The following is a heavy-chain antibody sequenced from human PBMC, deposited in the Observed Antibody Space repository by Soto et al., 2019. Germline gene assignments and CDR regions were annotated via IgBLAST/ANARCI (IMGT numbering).Heavy chain of an antibody. Sequence: EVQLVESGGGLVKPGGSLRLSCAASGFTFSSYSMNWVRQAPGKGLEWVSSISSSSSYIYYADSVKGRFTISRDNAKNSLYLQMNSLRAEDTAVYYCARVGGVTFGGATDYWGQGTLVTVSS. J-gene: IGHJ4*02. D-gene: IGHD3-16*01. CDR3: ARVGGVTFGGATDY. CDR2: ISSSSSYI. V-gene: IGHV3-21*01. CDR1: GFTFSSYS.